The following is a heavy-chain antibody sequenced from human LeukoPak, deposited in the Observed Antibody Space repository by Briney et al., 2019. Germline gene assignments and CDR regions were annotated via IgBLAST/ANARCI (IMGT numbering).Heavy chain of an antibody. Sequence: PGGSLRLSCAASGFTFSSYWMSWVRQAPGKGLEWVANIKQDGSEKYYVDSVKGRFTISRDNAKNSLYLQMNSLRAEDTAVYYCARDDCRRISCYHNWFDPWGQGTLVTVSS. J-gene: IGHJ5*02. D-gene: IGHD2-2*01. V-gene: IGHV3-7*01. CDR2: IKQDGSEK. CDR1: GFTFSSYW. CDR3: ARDDCRRISCYHNWFDP.